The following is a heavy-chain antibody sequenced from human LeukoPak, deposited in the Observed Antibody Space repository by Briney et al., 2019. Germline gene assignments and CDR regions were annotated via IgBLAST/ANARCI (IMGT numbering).Heavy chain of an antibody. J-gene: IGHJ3*02. Sequence: GASVKVSCKVSGYTLTELSMHWVRQAPGQGLEWMGWMNPNSGNTGYAQKFQGRVTMTRNTSISTAYMELSSLRSEDTAVYYCASFSSFDAFDIWGQGTMVTVSS. D-gene: IGHD3-3*02. V-gene: IGHV1-8*01. CDR2: MNPNSGNT. CDR1: GYTLTELS. CDR3: ASFSSFDAFDI.